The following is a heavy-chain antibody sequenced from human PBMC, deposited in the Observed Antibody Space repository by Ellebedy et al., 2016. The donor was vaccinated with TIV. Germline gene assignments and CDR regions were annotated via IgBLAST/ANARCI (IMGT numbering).Heavy chain of an antibody. CDR2: ISGSGGST. Sequence: GESLKISXAASGFTVSSNYMSWVRQAPGKGLEWVSAISGSGGSTYYADSVKGRFTISRDNSKNTLYLQMNSLRAEDTAVYYCAAKERPTVTTDDAFDIWGQGTMVTVSS. CDR1: GFTVSSNY. J-gene: IGHJ3*02. D-gene: IGHD4-17*01. V-gene: IGHV3-23*01. CDR3: AAKERPTVTTDDAFDI.